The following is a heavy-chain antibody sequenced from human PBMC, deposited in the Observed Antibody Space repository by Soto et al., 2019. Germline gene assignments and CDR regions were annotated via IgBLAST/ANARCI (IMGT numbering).Heavy chain of an antibody. V-gene: IGHV4-28*01. CDR1: GYSISSSNW. D-gene: IGHD4-4*01. J-gene: IGHJ6*02. CDR3: ARTYCTTTACQAHGIDV. Sequence: SETLSLTCAVSGYSISSSNWWGWIRQPPGKGLEWIGYIYYSGSTYYNPSLKSRITISVDTSGNQFSLKLSSVTAADTAVYFCARTYCTTTACQAHGIDVWGQGTTVTVSS. CDR2: IYYSGST.